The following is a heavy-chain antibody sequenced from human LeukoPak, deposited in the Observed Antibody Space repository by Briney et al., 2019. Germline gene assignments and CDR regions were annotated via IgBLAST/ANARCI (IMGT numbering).Heavy chain of an antibody. CDR1: GFTFSSYS. J-gene: IGHJ4*02. Sequence: GGFLRLSCAASGFTFSSYSMNWVRQAPGKGLEWVSYISSSSSTIYYADSVKGRFTISRDNAKNSLYLQMNSLRDEDTAVYYCARDSRSGYYYDSSGIAPFDYWGQGTLVTVSS. V-gene: IGHV3-48*02. CDR3: ARDSRSGYYYDSSGIAPFDY. D-gene: IGHD3-22*01. CDR2: ISSSSSTI.